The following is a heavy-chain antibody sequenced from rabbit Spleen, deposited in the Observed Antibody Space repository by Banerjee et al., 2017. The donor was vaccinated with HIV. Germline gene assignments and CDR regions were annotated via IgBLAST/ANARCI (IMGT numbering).Heavy chain of an antibody. J-gene: IGHJ4*01. D-gene: IGHD2-1*01. CDR2: IAGSSSGFT. V-gene: IGHV1S40*01. CDR3: ARGVYDDYDTYYFDL. Sequence: EESGGDLVKPGASLTLTCTASGFSFSSSDYICWVRQAPGKGLEWISCIAGSSSGFTYSATWAKGRFTISKTSSTTVTLQMTSLTAADTATYFCARGVYDDYDTYYFDLWGPGTLVTVS. CDR1: GFSFSSSDY.